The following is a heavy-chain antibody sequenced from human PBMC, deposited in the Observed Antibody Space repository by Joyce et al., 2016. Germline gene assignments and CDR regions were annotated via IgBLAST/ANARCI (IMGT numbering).Heavy chain of an antibody. Sequence: EMQLLESGGGLVQPGGSLRLSCAASTFTFSTYGVSWVRQAPGKGLEWVSVISGWGGGTYYTDSVKGRFTISRDSSKNTVYLQMNSLRAEDTALYYCARDKYSPHDGSNYLRGAFDIWGQGTLVTVSS. V-gene: IGHV3-23*01. CDR2: ISGWGGGT. CDR3: ARDKYSPHDGSNYLRGAFDI. CDR1: TFTFSTYG. D-gene: IGHD4-11*01. J-gene: IGHJ3*02.